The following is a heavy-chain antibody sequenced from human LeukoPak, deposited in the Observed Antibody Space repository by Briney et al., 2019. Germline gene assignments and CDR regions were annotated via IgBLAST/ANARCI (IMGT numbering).Heavy chain of an antibody. CDR1: GYIFTSYW. J-gene: IGHJ6*02. D-gene: IGHD4-17*01. Sequence: GESLKISCKGSGYIFTSYWIGWVRQMPGKGLEWMGIIYPGDSDTRYSPSFQGQVTISADKSISTAYLQWSSLKASDTAMYYCARRSDYLDYYYYGMDVWGQGTTVTVSS. CDR3: ARRSDYLDYYYYGMDV. V-gene: IGHV5-51*01. CDR2: IYPGDSDT.